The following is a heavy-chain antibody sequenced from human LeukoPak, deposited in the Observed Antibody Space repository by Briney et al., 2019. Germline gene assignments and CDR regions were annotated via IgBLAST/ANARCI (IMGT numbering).Heavy chain of an antibody. J-gene: IGHJ5*02. Sequence: GGSLRLSCAASGFTFSSYAMSWVRQAPGKGLEWVSAISGSGGSTYYADSVKGRFTISRDNSKNTLYLQMNSLRAEDTAVYYCAKDARSHYDFWSGDWFDPWGQGTLVTVSS. D-gene: IGHD3-3*01. CDR1: GFTFSSYA. CDR2: ISGSGGST. CDR3: AKDARSHYDFWSGDWFDP. V-gene: IGHV3-23*01.